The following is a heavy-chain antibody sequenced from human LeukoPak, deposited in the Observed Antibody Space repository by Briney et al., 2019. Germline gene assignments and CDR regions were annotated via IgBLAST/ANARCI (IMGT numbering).Heavy chain of an antibody. CDR1: GFTFSSYW. V-gene: IGHV3-7*05. Sequence: GGSLRLSCAASGFTFSSYWMSWVRQAPGKGLEWVANIKRDGSEKYYVDSVKGRFTIPRDNADNSLYLQMNSLRAEDTAFYYCARARDYGSGKANAFDIWGQGTMVTVSS. J-gene: IGHJ3*02. D-gene: IGHD3-10*01. CDR2: IKRDGSEK. CDR3: ARARDYGSGKANAFDI.